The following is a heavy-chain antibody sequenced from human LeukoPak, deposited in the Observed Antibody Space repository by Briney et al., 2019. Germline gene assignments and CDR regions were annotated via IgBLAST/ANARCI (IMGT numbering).Heavy chain of an antibody. Sequence: GSLRLSCAASGFTFSSYGMHWVRQAPGTGLEWVAVISYEGSNKYYADSVKGRFTISRDNSKNTLYLQMNSLRAEDTAVYYCAKDTYYYDSSGYPRPDYWGQGNLVTVSS. D-gene: IGHD3-22*01. CDR2: ISYEGSNK. J-gene: IGHJ4*02. V-gene: IGHV3-30*18. CDR3: AKDTYYYDSSGYPRPDY. CDR1: GFTFSSYG.